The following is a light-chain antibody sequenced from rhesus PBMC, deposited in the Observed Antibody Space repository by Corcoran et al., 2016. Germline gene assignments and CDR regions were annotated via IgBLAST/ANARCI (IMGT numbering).Light chain of an antibody. J-gene: IGKJ2*01. CDR1: QSVSSY. CDR3: QKYNSSPYS. Sequence: QVILTQSSATLSLSPGERATSSCRASQSVSSYLAWYQQKPGQAPRLLVYGASSRATGIAGRFSGSGSGTEFTLTISSLEPEDFAGYYYQKYNSSPYSFGQGTKVEIE. V-gene: IGKV3-53*01. CDR2: GAS.